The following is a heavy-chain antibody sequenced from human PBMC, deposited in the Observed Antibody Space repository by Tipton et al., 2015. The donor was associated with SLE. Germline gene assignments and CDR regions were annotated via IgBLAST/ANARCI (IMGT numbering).Heavy chain of an antibody. V-gene: IGHV4-61*01. J-gene: IGHJ3*01. D-gene: IGHD2-8*01. Sequence: TLSLTCKVSGDSIIRSNYYWSWIRQPPGKGLEWIGYIFDSGSTNYNPSLQSRVTISVDTSKNQFSLKLSSVTPADTAVYYCGCMLPRGAFDLWGQGTMVTVSS. CDR3: GCMLPRGAFDL. CDR2: IFDSGST. CDR1: GDSIIRSNYY.